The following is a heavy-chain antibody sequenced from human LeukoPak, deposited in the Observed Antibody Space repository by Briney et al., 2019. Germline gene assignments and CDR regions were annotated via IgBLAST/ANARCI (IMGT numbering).Heavy chain of an antibody. CDR2: IYYSGST. D-gene: IGHD4-17*01. V-gene: IGHV4-39*07. CDR1: GGSISSSSYY. Sequence: SETLSLTCTVSGGSISSSSYYWGWIRQPPGKGLEWIGSIYYSGSTYYNPSRKSRVTISVDTSKNQFSLKLSSVTAADTAVYYCASGTNDYGDGGIGYWGQGTLVTVSS. CDR3: ASGTNDYGDGGIGY. J-gene: IGHJ4*02.